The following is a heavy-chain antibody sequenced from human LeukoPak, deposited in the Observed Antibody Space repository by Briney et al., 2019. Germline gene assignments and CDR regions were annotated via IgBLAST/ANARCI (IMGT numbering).Heavy chain of an antibody. V-gene: IGHV4-39*06. Sequence: PSETLSLTRTVSGGSISSSSYYWGWIRQPPGKGLEWIGSIYYSGSTYYNPSLKSRVAISVDTSKNQFPLKLSSVTAADTAVYYCARHGSRVMATIEDSWGQGTLVIVSS. CDR2: IYYSGST. D-gene: IGHD5-12*01. J-gene: IGHJ4*02. CDR1: GGSISSSSYY. CDR3: ARHGSRVMATIEDS.